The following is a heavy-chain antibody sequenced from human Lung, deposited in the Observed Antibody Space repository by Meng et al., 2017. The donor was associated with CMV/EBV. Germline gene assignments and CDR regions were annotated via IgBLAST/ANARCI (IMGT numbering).Heavy chain of an antibody. CDR3: AKIGSFTYYYYGMDV. CDR2: IYSGGVAT. Sequence: GGSXRLSCAASGFAFSTYAMSWVRQAPGKGLEWVSVIYSGGVATYYADSVKGRFTISRDNSNNTLFLQMDSLGAEDTAVYYCAKIGSFTYYYYGMDVLGQGXTVTVSS. D-gene: IGHD1-26*01. V-gene: IGHV3-23*03. CDR1: GFAFSTYA. J-gene: IGHJ6*02.